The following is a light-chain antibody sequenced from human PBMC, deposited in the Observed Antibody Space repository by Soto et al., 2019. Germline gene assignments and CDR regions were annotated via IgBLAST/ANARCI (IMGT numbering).Light chain of an antibody. J-gene: IGLJ2*01. CDR1: SGSIASNY. CDR2: EDN. V-gene: IGLV6-57*01. CDR3: QSYDSRNVV. Sequence: NFMLTQPHSVSESPGKTVTISCTRSSGSIASNYVQWYQQRPGSSPTTVIYEDNQRPTGVPDRFSGSIDSSSNSASLTISGLKTEEEADYYCQSYDSRNVVFGGGTKLTVL.